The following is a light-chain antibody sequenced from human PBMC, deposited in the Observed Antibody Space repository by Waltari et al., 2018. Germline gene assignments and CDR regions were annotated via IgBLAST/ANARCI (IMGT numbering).Light chain of an antibody. CDR3: NSRDSSGNHLV. J-gene: IGLJ2*01. Sequence: SSALTQDPAVSVALGQTVKITCPGNSLRSYYTHSYQQKPGQAPVLVIYGRRHRPSGIPGRFSGSSSGNTASLTITGAQAEDEADYYCNSRDSSGNHLVFGGGTKVTVL. V-gene: IGLV3-19*01. CDR1: SLRSYY. CDR2: GRR.